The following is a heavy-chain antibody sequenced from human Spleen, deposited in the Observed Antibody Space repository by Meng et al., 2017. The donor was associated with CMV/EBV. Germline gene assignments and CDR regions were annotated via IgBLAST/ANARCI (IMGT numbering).Heavy chain of an antibody. D-gene: IGHD3-16*01. Sequence: LTCGVSGVSFTSYYWTWIRQFPGKGLEWIGEINQGGGPNYSPSLKSRVSISMDASKNQFSLKLMSVTAADTAVYYCARVVGGGWFDPWGQGTLVTVSS. CDR3: ARVVGGGWFDP. V-gene: IGHV4-34*01. CDR2: INQGGGP. CDR1: GVSFTSYY. J-gene: IGHJ5*02.